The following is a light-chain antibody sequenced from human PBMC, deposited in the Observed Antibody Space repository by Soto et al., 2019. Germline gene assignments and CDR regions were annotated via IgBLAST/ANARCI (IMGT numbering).Light chain of an antibody. CDR3: WSAAVSFTWV. J-gene: IGLJ2*01. Sequence: QSALTQPRSVSGSPGQSVTISCTGTTGDVGAYNFVSWYQLHPDKAPKLMIYDANKRPSGVPDRFSDSKSGNTASLTISGLPDEEAADYYCWSAAVSFTWVFGGGTKLTVL. V-gene: IGLV2-11*01. CDR1: TGDVGAYNF. CDR2: DAN.